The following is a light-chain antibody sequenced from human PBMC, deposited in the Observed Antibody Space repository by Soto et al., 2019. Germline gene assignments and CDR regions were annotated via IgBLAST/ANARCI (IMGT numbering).Light chain of an antibody. Sequence: VMTQAPATLSVSPGERATLSCRASQTINNNIAWYQLKDGQVPRLLIYGESTRATDIPARFSGSGSGTEFTLTISSLQSEDFAVYYCQQYNNWWTFGQGTKVDIK. CDR3: QQYNNWWT. V-gene: IGKV3-15*01. J-gene: IGKJ1*01. CDR1: QTINNN. CDR2: GES.